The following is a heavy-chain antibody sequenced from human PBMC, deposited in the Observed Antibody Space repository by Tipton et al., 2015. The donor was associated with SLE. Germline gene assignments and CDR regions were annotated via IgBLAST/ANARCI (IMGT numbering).Heavy chain of an antibody. D-gene: IGHD6-13*01. Sequence: TLSLTCAVYGGSFSGYYWSWIRQPPGKGLEWIGEINHSGSTNYNPSLKSRVTISVDTSKNQFSLKLSSVAAADTAVYYCARESIAAAGYFDYWGQGTLVTVS. V-gene: IGHV4-34*01. CDR3: ARESIAAAGYFDY. CDR1: GGSFSGYY. J-gene: IGHJ4*02. CDR2: INHSGST.